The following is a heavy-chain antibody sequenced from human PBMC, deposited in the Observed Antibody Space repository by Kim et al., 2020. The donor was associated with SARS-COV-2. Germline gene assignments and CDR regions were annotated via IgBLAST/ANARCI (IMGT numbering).Heavy chain of an antibody. J-gene: IGHJ5*02. D-gene: IGHD3-10*01. V-gene: IGHV4-4*02. Sequence: SETLSLTCAVSGGSISSSNWWSWVRQPPGKGLEWIGEIYHSGSTNYNPSLKSRVTISVDKSKNQFSLKLSSVTAADTAVYYCARGHHGRFGELGWINWFDPWGQGTLVTVSS. CDR2: IYHSGST. CDR1: GGSISSSNW. CDR3: ARGHHGRFGELGWINWFDP.